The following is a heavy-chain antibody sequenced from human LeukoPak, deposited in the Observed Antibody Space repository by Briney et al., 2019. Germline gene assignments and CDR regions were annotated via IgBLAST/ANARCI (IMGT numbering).Heavy chain of an antibody. V-gene: IGHV7-4-1*02. Sequence: ASVKVSCKASGYTFTSYAMNWVRQAPGQGLEWMGWINTNTGNPTYAQGFTGRFVFSLDTSVSTAYLQISSLKADDTAVYYCARDPAMVVVPAAHHFDYWGQGTLVTVSS. CDR2: INTNTGNP. CDR1: GYTFTSYA. D-gene: IGHD2-2*01. CDR3: ARDPAMVVVPAAHHFDY. J-gene: IGHJ4*02.